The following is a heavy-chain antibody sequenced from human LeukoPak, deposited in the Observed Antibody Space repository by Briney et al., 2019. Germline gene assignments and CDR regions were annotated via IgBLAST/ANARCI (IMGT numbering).Heavy chain of an antibody. CDR2: IIPILGIA. CDR3: ARDALYCSSTSCYVKAVDY. Sequence: SVKVSCKASGGTFSSYAISWVRQAPAQGLEWMGRIIPILGIANYAQKFQGRVTITADKSTSTAYMELSSLRSEDTAVYYCARDALYCSSTSCYVKAVDYWGQGTLVTVSS. J-gene: IGHJ4*02. CDR1: GGTFSSYA. D-gene: IGHD2-2*01. V-gene: IGHV1-69*04.